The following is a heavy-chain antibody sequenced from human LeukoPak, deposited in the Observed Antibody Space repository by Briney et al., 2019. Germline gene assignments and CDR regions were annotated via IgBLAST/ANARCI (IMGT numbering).Heavy chain of an antibody. CDR2: IDTDGSTT. V-gene: IGHV3-74*01. CDR3: ARDRDGYNY. CDR1: GFTFSNSL. Sequence: GGSLRLSCAASGFTFSNSLMHWVRQLPGKELVWVARIDTDGSTTHYAYSVKGRFTISRDNAKNTLYLQMNSLRAEDTAVYYCARDRDGYNYWGQGTLVTVSS. D-gene: IGHD5-24*01. J-gene: IGHJ4*02.